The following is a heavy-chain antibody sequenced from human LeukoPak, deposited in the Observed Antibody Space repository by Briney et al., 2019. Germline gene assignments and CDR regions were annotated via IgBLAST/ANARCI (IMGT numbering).Heavy chain of an antibody. CDR1: GFTFSSYG. J-gene: IGHJ5*02. CDR3: AKDPYSYCTSTSCSSRFDP. V-gene: IGHV3-30*02. D-gene: IGHD2-2*01. CDR2: IRYDASNK. Sequence: GGSLRLSCAASGFTFSSYGMHWVRQAPGEGLKWVAFIRYDASNKYYADSVKGRFTISRDNSKNTLYLQMNSLGAEDTAVYYCAKDPYSYCTSTSCSSRFDPWGQGTLVTVSS.